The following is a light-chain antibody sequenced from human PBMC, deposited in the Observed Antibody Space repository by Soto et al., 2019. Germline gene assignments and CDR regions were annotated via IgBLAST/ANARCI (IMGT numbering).Light chain of an antibody. CDR1: QSVSTN. Sequence: EILMTQSPATLSVSPGERATLSCRASQSVSTNLAWYQQKPGQGPRLLIYDASTRATGIPARFSGSGSGTEFTLTISSLYSEDFAVYYCQQYNNWPPWTFGQGTKVDI. V-gene: IGKV3-15*01. J-gene: IGKJ1*01. CDR3: QQYNNWPPWT. CDR2: DAS.